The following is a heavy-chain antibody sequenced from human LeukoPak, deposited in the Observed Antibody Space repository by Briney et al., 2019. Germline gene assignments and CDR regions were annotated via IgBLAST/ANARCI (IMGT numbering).Heavy chain of an antibody. D-gene: IGHD3-3*01. CDR2: IIPIFGTA. V-gene: IGHV1-69*13. CDR3: ARDFRIFGGSEEGMDV. CDR1: GFTLTNYA. J-gene: IGHJ6*02. Sequence: SVKVSCKASGFTLTNYAMNWVRQAPGQGLEWMGGIIPIFGTANYAQKFQGRVTITADESTSTAYMELSSLRSEDTAVYYCARDFRIFGGSEEGMDVWGQGTTVTVSS.